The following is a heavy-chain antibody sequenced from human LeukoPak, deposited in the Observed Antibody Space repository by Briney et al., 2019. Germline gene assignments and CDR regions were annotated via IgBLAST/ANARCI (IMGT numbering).Heavy chain of an antibody. D-gene: IGHD2-8*02. Sequence: GGSLRLSCAASGFTFSDYYMSWIRQAPGKGLEWVSYISSSGSTIYYADSVKGRFTISRDNAKNSLYLQMNSLRAEDTAVYYCARVGRGYCTGGVCYRRYYYYMDVWGKGTTVTVSS. CDR1: GFTFSDYY. CDR2: ISSSGSTI. V-gene: IGHV3-11*01. CDR3: ARVGRGYCTGGVCYRRYYYYMDV. J-gene: IGHJ6*03.